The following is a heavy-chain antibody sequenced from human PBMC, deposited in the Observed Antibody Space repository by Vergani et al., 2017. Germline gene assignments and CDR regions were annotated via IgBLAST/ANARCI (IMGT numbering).Heavy chain of an antibody. D-gene: IGHD1-7*01. CDR2: IYWNDDQ. Sequence: QITLKESGPTLVKPTQTLTLTCTFSGFSLNTRGVSVAWIRQPPGKALDWLALIYWNDDQHYSPSLNNSVTITKDTSKNQVVLTMTNMDYVDTGTYYCVYRKTECGTTGCFYPFYCYYYMDVWGKGTTVTVSS. CDR1: GFSLNTRGVS. J-gene: IGHJ6*03. CDR3: VYRKTECGTTGCFYPFYCYYYMDV. V-gene: IGHV2-5*04.